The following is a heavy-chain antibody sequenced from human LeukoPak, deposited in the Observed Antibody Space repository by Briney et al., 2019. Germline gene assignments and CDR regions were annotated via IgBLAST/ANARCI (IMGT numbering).Heavy chain of an antibody. J-gene: IGHJ4*02. CDR3: ATGAGRSSPEAEAIFDY. CDR1: GGSISSGSYY. CDR2: IYTSGST. V-gene: IGHV4-61*02. Sequence: KASQTLSLTCTVSGGSISSGSYYWSWIRQPAGKGLEWIGRIYTSGSTNYNPSLKSRVTISLDTSKNQFSLKLSSVTAADTAVYYCATGAGRSSPEAEAIFDYWGQGTLVTVSS. D-gene: IGHD6-13*01.